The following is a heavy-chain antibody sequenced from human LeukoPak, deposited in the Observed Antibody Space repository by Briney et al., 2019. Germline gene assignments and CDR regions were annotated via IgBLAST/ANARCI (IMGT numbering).Heavy chain of an antibody. J-gene: IGHJ4*02. V-gene: IGHV4-61*02. CDR3: ARDYSSSWYESGGFDY. D-gene: IGHD6-13*01. CDR2: IYTSGST. Sequence: SETLSLTCTVSGGSITSGSYYWSWLRQPAGKGLEWIGRIYTSGSTNYNPSLKSRVTISVDTSKNQFSLKLTSVTAADTAVYYCARDYSSSWYESGGFDYWGQGTLVTVSS. CDR1: GGSITSGSYY.